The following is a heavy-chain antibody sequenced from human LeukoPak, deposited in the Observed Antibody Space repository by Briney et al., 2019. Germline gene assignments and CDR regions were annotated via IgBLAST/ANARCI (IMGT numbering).Heavy chain of an antibody. J-gene: IGHJ3*02. Sequence: SETLSLTCSVSGGSISGYYWSWNRQPAGKELEWIGRIFNSENTNYNPSLKSRITMSVDTSKNQFSLKLSSVTAADTAVYYCARGPVTARSNAFDIWGQGTMVTVSS. CDR3: ARGPVTARSNAFDI. CDR2: IFNSENT. V-gene: IGHV4-4*07. CDR1: GGSISGYY. D-gene: IGHD6-6*01.